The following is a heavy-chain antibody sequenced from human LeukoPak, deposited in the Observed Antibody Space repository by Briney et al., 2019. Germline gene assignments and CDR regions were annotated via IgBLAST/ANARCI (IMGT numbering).Heavy chain of an antibody. J-gene: IGHJ5*02. CDR1: GFTFSSYG. Sequence: GGSLRLSCAASGFTFSSYGMHWVRQAPGKGLEWVAVIWYDGSNKYYADSVKGRFTISRDNSKNTLYLQMNSLRAEDTAVYYCARAATYYYDSSGYYCWFDPWGQGTLVTVSS. CDR2: IWYDGSNK. D-gene: IGHD3-22*01. CDR3: ARAATYYYDSSGYYCWFDP. V-gene: IGHV3-33*01.